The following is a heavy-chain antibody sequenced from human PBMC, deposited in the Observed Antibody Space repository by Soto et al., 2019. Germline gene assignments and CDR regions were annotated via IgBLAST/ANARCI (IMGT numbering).Heavy chain of an antibody. Sequence: QVRLQESGPGLVKPSETLSLTCTVSGGSISRYYWSWIRQPPGKGLEWIGYLYNTGSTIYNPSLESRVTISVDTSKNQFSLKLNSVTAADTAVYYWARDLWGYCGTDCYPLDVWGPGTTVTVSS. V-gene: IGHV4-59*01. D-gene: IGHD2-21*02. CDR1: GGSISRYY. J-gene: IGHJ6*02. CDR3: ARDLWGYCGTDCYPLDV. CDR2: LYNTGST.